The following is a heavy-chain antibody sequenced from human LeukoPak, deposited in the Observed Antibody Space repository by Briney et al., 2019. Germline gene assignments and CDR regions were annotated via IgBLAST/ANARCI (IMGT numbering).Heavy chain of an antibody. CDR3: ARPLRAPPRPYYYYHGMDV. CDR1: GFTFSSYA. J-gene: IGHJ6*02. D-gene: IGHD5/OR15-5a*01. V-gene: IGHV3-30-3*01. CDR2: ISYDGSNK. Sequence: GGSLRLSCAASGFTFSSYAMHWVRQAPGKGLEWVAVISYDGSNKYYADSVKGRFTISRDNSKNTLYLQMNSLGAEDTAVYYCARPLRAPPRPYYYYHGMDVWGQGTTVTVSS.